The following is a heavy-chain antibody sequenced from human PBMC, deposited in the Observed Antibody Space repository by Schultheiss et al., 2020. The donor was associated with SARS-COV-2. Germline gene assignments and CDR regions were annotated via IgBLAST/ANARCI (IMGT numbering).Heavy chain of an antibody. CDR3: VRDRSWWTPYNCFDL. Sequence: GGSLRLSCAASGFTFKTYWMHWVRQAPGKGLEFVASIRSSGRDIYYADSMQGRFTVSRDNANNSLYLQMHSLRAEDTAVYYCVRDRSWWTPYNCFDLWGRGTLVTVSS. V-gene: IGHV3-21*01. CDR1: GFTFKTYW. D-gene: IGHD2-15*01. J-gene: IGHJ5*02. CDR2: IRSSGRDI.